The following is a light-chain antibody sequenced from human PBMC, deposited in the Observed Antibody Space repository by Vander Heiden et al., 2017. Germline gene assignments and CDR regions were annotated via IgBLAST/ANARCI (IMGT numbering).Light chain of an antibody. Sequence: QSVLTQPPSASVTPVQRVTISCSGSSSNIGSNYVYWYQQLPGTAPKLLIYRNHRRPSGVPDRFSGSKSGTSASLAISGLRSEDEADYYCAAWDDSLSGPNWVFGGGTKLTVL. CDR1: SSNIGSNY. V-gene: IGLV1-47*01. CDR2: RNH. J-gene: IGLJ3*02. CDR3: AAWDDSLSGPNWV.